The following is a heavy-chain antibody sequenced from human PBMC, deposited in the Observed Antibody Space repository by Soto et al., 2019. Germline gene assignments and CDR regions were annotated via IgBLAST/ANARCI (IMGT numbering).Heavy chain of an antibody. CDR1: GYTFTNYF. V-gene: IGHV1-46*01. D-gene: IGHD1-26*01. CDR2: ISPGDDST. Sequence: ASVKGSCKASGYTFTNYFIHWVRQAPGEGPEVMGIISPGDDSTTSAQRLQVRDTVTKDTSTSTGYMELSSPRSDATAIYYGAREEGALDYWGQGTLVTVSS. CDR3: AREEGALDY. J-gene: IGHJ4*02.